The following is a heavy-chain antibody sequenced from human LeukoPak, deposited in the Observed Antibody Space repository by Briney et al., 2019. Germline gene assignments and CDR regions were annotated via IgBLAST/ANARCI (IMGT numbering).Heavy chain of an antibody. J-gene: IGHJ4*02. CDR3: AKARVGAAAGFFDY. D-gene: IGHD6-13*01. V-gene: IGHV3-23*01. Sequence: GGSLRLSCAASGFTFSSYAMSWVRQARGKGLEWVSDISGSGGSTYYADSVKGRFTISRDNSKNTLYLQMNSLRAEDTAVYYCAKARVGAAAGFFDYWGQGTLVTVSS. CDR2: ISGSGGST. CDR1: GFTFSSYA.